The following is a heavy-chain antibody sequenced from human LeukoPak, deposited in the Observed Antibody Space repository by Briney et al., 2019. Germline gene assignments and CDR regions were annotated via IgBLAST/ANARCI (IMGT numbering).Heavy chain of an antibody. Sequence: SETLSLTCTVSGGSISSYYWSCIRQPPGKGLEWIGYIYYSGSTNYNPSLKSRVTISVDTSKNQFSLKLSSVTAADTAVYYCAGTTVKYNWFDPWGQGTLVTVSS. V-gene: IGHV4-59*08. CDR2: IYYSGST. D-gene: IGHD4-17*01. J-gene: IGHJ5*02. CDR1: GGSISSYY. CDR3: AGTTVKYNWFDP.